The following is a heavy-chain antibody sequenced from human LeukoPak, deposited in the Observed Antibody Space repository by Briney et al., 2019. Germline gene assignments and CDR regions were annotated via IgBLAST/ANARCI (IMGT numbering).Heavy chain of an antibody. CDR2: ISASGSTT. V-gene: IGHV3-11*01. D-gene: IGHD2-21*02. J-gene: IGHJ3*01. CDR3: ARRCGGDCRHRSFDV. Sequence: GGSLRLSCVASGFTFTDYYMAWIRQPPGEGLEWVSFISASGSTTWNSDSVKGRLTISRDDAKSSLYLQMSSLRPEDTAIYYCARRCGGDCRHRSFDVWGQGTMVTVSS. CDR1: GFTFTDYY.